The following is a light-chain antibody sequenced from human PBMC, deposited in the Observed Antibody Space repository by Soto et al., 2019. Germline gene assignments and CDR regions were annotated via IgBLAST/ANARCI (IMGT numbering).Light chain of an antibody. Sequence: DIHMTQSPSSLSVSVGDRVTITSLTSQNINACLAWYQQRPGQAPKLLIXDASTVQSGVPSRFSGSGSGTEFTLTISSLQTADSAAYYCQHYSLYSTWTFGQGTKVDIK. V-gene: IGKV1-5*01. J-gene: IGKJ1*01. CDR2: DAS. CDR1: QNINAC. CDR3: QHYSLYSTWT.